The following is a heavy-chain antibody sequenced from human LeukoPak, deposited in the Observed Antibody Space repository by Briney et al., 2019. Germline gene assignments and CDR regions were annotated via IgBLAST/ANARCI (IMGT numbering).Heavy chain of an antibody. D-gene: IGHD5-18*01. J-gene: IGHJ6*03. CDR2: IKQDGSEK. V-gene: IGHV3-7*01. Sequence: GGSLRLSCAASGFTFSSYWMTWVRQAPGKGLEWVANIKQDGSEKYYVDSVKGRFTISRDNAKSSLYLQMNSLRTEDTAVYYCARVLVYSYGSGYNMDVWGKGTTVTVSS. CDR1: GFTFSSYW. CDR3: ARVLVYSYGSGYNMDV.